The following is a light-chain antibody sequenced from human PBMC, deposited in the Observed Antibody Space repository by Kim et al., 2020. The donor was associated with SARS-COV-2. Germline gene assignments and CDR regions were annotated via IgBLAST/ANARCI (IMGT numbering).Light chain of an antibody. CDR1: QSVSSD. J-gene: IGKJ4*01. Sequence: EIVMTQSPATLSVSPGERATLSCRASQSVSSDLAWYQQKPGQSPSLLIYGASNRATGISARFSGGGSGTEFTLTISSLQSEDFAVYYCQQYNKWPLTFGRGTKVDIK. CDR2: GAS. CDR3: QQYNKWPLT. V-gene: IGKV3-15*01.